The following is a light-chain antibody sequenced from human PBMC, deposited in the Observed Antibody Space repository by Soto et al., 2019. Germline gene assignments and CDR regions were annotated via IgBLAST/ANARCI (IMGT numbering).Light chain of an antibody. Sequence: QSVLTQPPSASGSPGQSVSISCTGTSRDVGGNNYVSWYQQHPGKAPKLMIFEVNKRPSGVSNRFSGSKSGNTASLTISGLKVEDEADYYCCSSGGSPTYVFGTGTKVTVL. CDR3: CSSGGSPTYV. J-gene: IGLJ1*01. CDR2: EVN. V-gene: IGLV2-8*01. CDR1: SRDVGGNNY.